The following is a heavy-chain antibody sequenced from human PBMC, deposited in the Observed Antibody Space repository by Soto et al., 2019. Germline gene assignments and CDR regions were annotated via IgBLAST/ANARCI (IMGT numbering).Heavy chain of an antibody. CDR1: GFTFGDYA. CDR3: TRARRFQSYYDFWSGYPRPFY. Sequence: GGSLRLSCTASGFTFGDYAMSWFRQAPGKGLEWVGFIRSKAYGGTTEYAASVKGRFTISRDDSKSIAYLQMNSLKTEDTAVYYCTRARRFQSYYDFWSGYPRPFYWGQGTLVTVSS. CDR2: IRSKAYGGTT. J-gene: IGHJ4*02. D-gene: IGHD3-3*01. V-gene: IGHV3-49*03.